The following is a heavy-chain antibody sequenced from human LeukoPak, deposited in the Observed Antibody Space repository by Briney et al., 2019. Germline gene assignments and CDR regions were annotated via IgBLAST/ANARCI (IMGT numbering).Heavy chain of an antibody. D-gene: IGHD6-13*01. J-gene: IGHJ6*03. CDR1: GYTFTSYG. CDR3: ARGGIAAAGGDYYYYYYMDV. Sequence: ASVKVSCKASGYTFTSYGISWARQAPGQGLEWMGWISAYNGNTNYAQKLQGRVTMTTDTSTSTAYMELRSLRSDDTAVYYCARGGIAAAGGDYYYYYYMDVWGKGTTVTVSS. V-gene: IGHV1-18*01. CDR2: ISAYNGNT.